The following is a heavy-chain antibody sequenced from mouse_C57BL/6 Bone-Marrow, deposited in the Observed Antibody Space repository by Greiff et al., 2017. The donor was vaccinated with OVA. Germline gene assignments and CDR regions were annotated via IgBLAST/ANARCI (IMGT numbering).Heavy chain of an antibody. J-gene: IGHJ4*01. CDR2: IWGDGST. Sequence: VQLVESGPGLVAPSQSLSLTCTVSGFSLTSYGVSWVSQPPGKGLEWLGEIWGDGSTTYHSALISRLSISKDNSKSQIVLKLYSLQSDDTATYYCAKNPVYYDYDEGYAMGDWGQGTSVTVSS. V-gene: IGHV2-3*01. CDR3: AKNPVYYDYDEGYAMGD. D-gene: IGHD2-4*01. CDR1: GFSLTSYG.